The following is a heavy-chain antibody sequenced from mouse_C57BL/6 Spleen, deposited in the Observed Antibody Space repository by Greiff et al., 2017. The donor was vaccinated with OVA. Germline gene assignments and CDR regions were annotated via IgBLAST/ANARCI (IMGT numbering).Heavy chain of an antibody. CDR3: AREGEFDY. J-gene: IGHJ2*01. CDR1: GYTFTGYW. Sequence: QVQLKQPGAELVKPGASVKLSCKASGYTFTGYWMHWVKQRPGRGLEWIGWIDPDSGGTKYNEKFKSKATLTVDKPSSTAYMRRSSLTADDAAVYYSAREGEFDYWGQGTTLTVSS. V-gene: IGHV1-72*01. CDR2: IDPDSGGT.